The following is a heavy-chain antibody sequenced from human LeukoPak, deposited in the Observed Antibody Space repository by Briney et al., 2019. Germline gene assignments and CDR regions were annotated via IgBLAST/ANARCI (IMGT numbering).Heavy chain of an antibody. J-gene: IGHJ4*02. CDR2: IFYSGST. CDR1: GGSISRYY. CDR3: ARHGGQSSGYYY. Sequence: PSETLSLTCTVSGGSISRYYWSWIRQPPGKGLEWIGYIFYSGSTNYNPSLRSRVTISVDTSKNQFSLKLSSVTAADTAVYYGARHGGQSSGYYYWGQGNLVTVSS. V-gene: IGHV4-59*08. D-gene: IGHD3-22*01.